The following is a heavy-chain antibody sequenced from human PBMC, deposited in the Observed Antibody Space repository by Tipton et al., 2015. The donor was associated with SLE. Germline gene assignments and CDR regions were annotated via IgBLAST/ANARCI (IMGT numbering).Heavy chain of an antibody. J-gene: IGHJ5*02. Sequence: TLSLTCTVSGDPITNFYWGWIRQPPGKGPECIGYIYHTGSTRLNPSLESRVTMSVDTSKNQFSPKLSSVTAADTAIYYCARDRFGYNFFDPWGQGTLVTVSS. D-gene: IGHD3-16*01. CDR3: ARDRFGYNFFDP. V-gene: IGHV4-59*01. CDR1: GDPITNFY. CDR2: IYHTGST.